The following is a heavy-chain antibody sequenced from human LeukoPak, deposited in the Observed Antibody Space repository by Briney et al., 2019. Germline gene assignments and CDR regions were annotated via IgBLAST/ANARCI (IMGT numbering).Heavy chain of an antibody. J-gene: IGHJ4*02. D-gene: IGHD5-24*01. CDR2: INSDGSEK. CDR3: ARESRDGYNSY. Sequence: GGSLRLSCAASGFPFSSHWLSWFRQSPGRGLEWVAHINSDGSEKNYVDSVKGRFTISRDNAKNSLYLQMNSLRAEDTAVYYCARESRDGYNSYWGQGTLVTVSS. V-gene: IGHV3-7*01. CDR1: GFPFSSHW.